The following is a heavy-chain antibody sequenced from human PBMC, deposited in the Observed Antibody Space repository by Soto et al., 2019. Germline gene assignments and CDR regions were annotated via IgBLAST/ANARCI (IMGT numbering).Heavy chain of an antibody. Sequence: VGSLILSCAASGFTFSSYGMHWVRQAPGKGLEWVAVISYDGSNKYYADSVKGRFTISRDNSKNTLYLQMNSLRAEDTAVYYCAKDAYNSSGWSNYFDYWGQGTLVTVSS. J-gene: IGHJ4*02. CDR1: GFTFSSYG. CDR3: AKDAYNSSGWSNYFDY. CDR2: ISYDGSNK. D-gene: IGHD6-19*01. V-gene: IGHV3-30*18.